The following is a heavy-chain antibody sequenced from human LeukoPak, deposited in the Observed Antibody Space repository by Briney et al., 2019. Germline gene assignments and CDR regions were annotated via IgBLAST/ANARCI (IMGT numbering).Heavy chain of an antibody. Sequence: PGRSLRLSCAASGFTFSSYAMHWVRQAPGKGLEGGAVISYDGSNKYYAESVKGRFTIYRDNSKNTLYLQMNGLRAEDTAVYYCAREGRYDILTRPFDYWGQGTLVTVSS. J-gene: IGHJ4*02. V-gene: IGHV3-30*04. CDR1: GFTFSSYA. CDR3: AREGRYDILTRPFDY. D-gene: IGHD3-9*01. CDR2: ISYDGSNK.